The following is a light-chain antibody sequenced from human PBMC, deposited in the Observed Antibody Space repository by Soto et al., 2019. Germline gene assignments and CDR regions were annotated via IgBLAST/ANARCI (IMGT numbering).Light chain of an antibody. Sequence: IQMTQSPSSLSASVGDRVSITCXASQSIRTHLSWYQQKPGKAPKLLIYAASSLQSWVPSRFTGSGSGTDFTLTISSLQPEDFATYYCQQSYTFWWTFGQGTKVDI. CDR3: QQSYTFWWT. V-gene: IGKV1-39*01. CDR1: QSIRTH. J-gene: IGKJ1*01. CDR2: AAS.